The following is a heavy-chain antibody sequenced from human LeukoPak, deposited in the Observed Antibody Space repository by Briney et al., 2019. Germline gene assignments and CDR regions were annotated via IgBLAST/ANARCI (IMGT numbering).Heavy chain of an antibody. CDR1: GFTFSSYA. D-gene: IGHD3-10*01. Sequence: PGGSLRLSCAASGFTFSSYAMHWVRQAPGKGLEWVAVISYDGSNKYYADSVKGRFTISRDNSKNTLYLQMNSLRAEDTAVYYCARSGGSGSYVYYYMDVWGKGTTVTVSS. CDR3: ARSGGSGSYVYYYMDV. CDR2: ISYDGSNK. V-gene: IGHV3-30*04. J-gene: IGHJ6*03.